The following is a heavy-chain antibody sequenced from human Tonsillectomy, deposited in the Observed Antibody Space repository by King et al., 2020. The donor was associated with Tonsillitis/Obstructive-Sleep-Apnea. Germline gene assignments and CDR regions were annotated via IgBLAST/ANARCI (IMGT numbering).Heavy chain of an antibody. CDR2: IYSGGST. J-gene: IGHJ4*02. CDR3: ASAYSIHEPTDY. CDR1: GFTVSSNY. V-gene: IGHV3-53*01. D-gene: IGHD2-21*01. Sequence: VQLVESGGGLIQPGGSLRLSCAASGFTVSSNYMSWVRQAPGKGLEGVSVIYSGGSTYYADSVKGRFTISRDNSKNTLYLQMNSLKARDTAVYYCASAYSIHEPTDYWGQGTLVTVSS.